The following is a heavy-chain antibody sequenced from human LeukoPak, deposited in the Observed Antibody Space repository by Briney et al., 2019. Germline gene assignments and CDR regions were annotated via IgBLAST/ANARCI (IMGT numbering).Heavy chain of an antibody. CDR1: GGSISSYY. J-gene: IGHJ4*02. CDR3: ARGSDTAMEDYFDY. D-gene: IGHD5-18*01. CDR2: IYYSGST. V-gene: IGHV4-59*01. Sequence: SETPSLTCTVSGGSISSYYWSWIRQPPGKGLEWIGYIYYSGSTNYNPSLKSRVTISVDTSKNQFSLKLSSVTAADTAVYYCARGSDTAMEDYFDYWGQGTLVTVSS.